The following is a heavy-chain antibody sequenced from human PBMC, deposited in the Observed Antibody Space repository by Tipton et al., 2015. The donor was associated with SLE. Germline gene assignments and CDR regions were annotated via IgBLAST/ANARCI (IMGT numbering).Heavy chain of an antibody. J-gene: IGHJ3*02. V-gene: IGHV3-30*18. D-gene: IGHD6-6*01. CDR2: ISYDGSNK. Sequence: SLRLSCAASGFTVSSNYMSWVRQAPGKGLEWVAVISYDGSNKYYADSVKGRFTISRDNSKNTLYLQMNSLRAEDTAVYYCAKLIAALDAFDIWGQGTMVTVSS. CDR1: GFTVSSNY. CDR3: AKLIAALDAFDI.